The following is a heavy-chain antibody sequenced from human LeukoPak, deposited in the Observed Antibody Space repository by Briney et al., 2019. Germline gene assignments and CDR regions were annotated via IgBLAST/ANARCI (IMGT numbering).Heavy chain of an antibody. D-gene: IGHD3-10*01. CDR3: AKVNSRTMVRGVIFWFDP. Sequence: GGSLRPSCAASGFTFSSYGMSWVRQAPGKGLEWVSAISGSGGSTYYADSVKGRFTISRDNSKNTLYLQMNSLRAEDTAVYYCAKVNSRTMVRGVIFWFDPWGQGTLVTASS. J-gene: IGHJ5*02. CDR1: GFTFSSYG. V-gene: IGHV3-23*01. CDR2: ISGSGGST.